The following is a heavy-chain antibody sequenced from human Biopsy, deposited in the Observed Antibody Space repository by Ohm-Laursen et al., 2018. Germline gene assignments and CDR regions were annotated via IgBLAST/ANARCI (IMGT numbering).Heavy chain of an antibody. Sequence: TLSLTCCVSGGSINSGGHFWGWVRQSPGKGLEWIGYIYDNGDTYYNPSLMSLVSISADTSKNQVSLRLNSVTAADTAVYYCTRVRTFGGVIGGYHFDSWGQGILVTISS. J-gene: IGHJ5*01. CDR2: IYDNGDT. CDR3: TRVRTFGGVIGGYHFDS. CDR1: GGSINSGGHF. V-gene: IGHV4-31*01. D-gene: IGHD3-16*02.